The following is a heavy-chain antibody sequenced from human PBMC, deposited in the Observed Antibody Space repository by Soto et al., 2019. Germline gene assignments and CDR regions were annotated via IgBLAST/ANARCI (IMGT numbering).Heavy chain of an antibody. CDR2: ISSSSNYI. Sequence: GGSLRLSCAASGFTFGTYSMKCVCQAPGKGLEWVSYISSSSNYIYYADSVKGRFTISRDNAKNSLYLQMNSLRAEDTAVYYSARAPPRGYYFNFWGQETMIT. CDR3: ARAPPRGYYFNF. CDR1: GFTFGTYS. J-gene: IGHJ3*01. V-gene: IGHV3-21*01. D-gene: IGHD1-26*01.